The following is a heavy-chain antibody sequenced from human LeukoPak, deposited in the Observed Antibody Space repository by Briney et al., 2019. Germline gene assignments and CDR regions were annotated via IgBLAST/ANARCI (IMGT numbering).Heavy chain of an antibody. CDR3: ARDRGELPTPPPGYYYGMDV. D-gene: IGHD1-26*01. CDR2: IYYSGST. CDR1: GGSISSYY. Sequence: PSETLSLTCTVSGGSISSYYWSWIRQPPGKGLEWIGYIYYSGSTNYNPSLKSRVTISVDTSKNQFSLKLSSVTAADTAVYYCARDRGELPTPPPGYYYGMDVWGQGTTVTVSS. J-gene: IGHJ6*02. V-gene: IGHV4-59*12.